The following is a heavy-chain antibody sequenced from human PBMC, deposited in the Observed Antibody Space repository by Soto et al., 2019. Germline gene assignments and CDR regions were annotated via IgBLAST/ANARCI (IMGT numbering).Heavy chain of an antibody. CDR3: ARGSSSGPSYYLDY. Sequence: GGSLRLSCAASGFTFSSYGMHWVRQAPGKGLEWVAVIWYDGSNKYYADSVKGRFTISRDNSKNTLYLQMNSLRADDTAVYYCARGSSSGPSYYLDYWGQGTLVTVSS. CDR1: GFTFSSYG. CDR2: IWYDGSNK. D-gene: IGHD3-22*01. V-gene: IGHV3-33*01. J-gene: IGHJ4*02.